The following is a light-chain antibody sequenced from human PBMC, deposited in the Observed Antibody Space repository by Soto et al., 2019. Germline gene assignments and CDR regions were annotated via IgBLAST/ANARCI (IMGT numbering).Light chain of an antibody. V-gene: IGLV2-14*01. CDR3: SSYTSIRTYV. J-gene: IGLJ1*01. Sequence: SAPANPIIASESYTQTHPRTGPARSSNVGAYNYVSWYQQHPGKAPKLLIYDVSNRPSGVSSRFSGSKSGNTASLTISGLQAEDEADYYCSSYTSIRTYVFGTGTKVTVL. CDR2: DVS. CDR1: SSNVGAYNY.